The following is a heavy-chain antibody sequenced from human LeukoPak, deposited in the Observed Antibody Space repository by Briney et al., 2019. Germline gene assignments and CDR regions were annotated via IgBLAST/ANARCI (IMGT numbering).Heavy chain of an antibody. V-gene: IGHV4-30-2*01. Sequence: PSETLSLTCAVSGGSISSGGYSWSWIRQPPGKGLEWIGYIYHSGSTYYSPSLKSRVTISVDRSKNQFSLKLSSVTAADTAVYYCARHIDSSGYYYDYWGQGTLVTVSS. CDR2: IYHSGST. D-gene: IGHD3-22*01. CDR3: ARHIDSSGYYYDY. CDR1: GGSISSGGYS. J-gene: IGHJ4*02.